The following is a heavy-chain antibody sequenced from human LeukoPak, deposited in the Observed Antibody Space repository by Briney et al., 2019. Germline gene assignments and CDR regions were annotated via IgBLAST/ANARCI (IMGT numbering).Heavy chain of an antibody. CDR3: ASIQYSSSWYG. CDR2: IYSGGST. CDR1: GFTVSSNY. Sequence: GGSLRLSCAASGFTVSSNYMSWVRQAPGKGLEWVSVIYSGGSTYYADSVKGRFTISRDNSKNTLYLQMNSLRAEDTAVYYCASIQYSSSWYGWGQGTLATVSS. D-gene: IGHD6-13*01. V-gene: IGHV3-66*01. J-gene: IGHJ4*02.